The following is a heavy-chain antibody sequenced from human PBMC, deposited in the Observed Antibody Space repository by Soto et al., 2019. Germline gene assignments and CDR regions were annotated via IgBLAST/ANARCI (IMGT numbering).Heavy chain of an antibody. CDR2: TYYRSKWYN. CDR1: GDSVSSNSAA. D-gene: IGHD3-22*01. J-gene: IGHJ4*02. CDR3: ARAGDYYVSSGSPYFDY. Sequence: SQTLSLTCAISGDSVSSNSAAWNWIRQSPSRGLEWLGRTYYRSKWYNDYEVSVKSRIAINPDTSKNQFSLQLNSVTPEDTAVYYCARAGDYYVSSGSPYFDYWGQGTLVTVSS. V-gene: IGHV6-1*01.